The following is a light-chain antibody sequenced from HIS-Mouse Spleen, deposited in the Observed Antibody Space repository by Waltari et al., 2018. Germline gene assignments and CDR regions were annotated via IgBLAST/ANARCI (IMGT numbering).Light chain of an antibody. Sequence: QSALTQPASVSGSPGQSITISCTGTSSDVGSYNLVSWYQQHPGKAPKLMISEGSKRPSGGSTRCSGSKSGNTASLTISGLQAEDEADYYCCSYAGSSTWVFGGGTKLTVL. CDR3: CSYAGSSTWV. J-gene: IGLJ3*02. V-gene: IGLV2-23*01. CDR1: SSDVGSYNL. CDR2: EGS.